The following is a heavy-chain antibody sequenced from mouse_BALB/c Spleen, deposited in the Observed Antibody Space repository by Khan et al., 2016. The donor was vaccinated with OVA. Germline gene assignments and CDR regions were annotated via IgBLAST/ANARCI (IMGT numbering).Heavy chain of an antibody. CDR2: IRNKGYGYTT. V-gene: IGHV7-3*02. D-gene: IGHD1-2*01. J-gene: IGHJ3*01. Sequence: EVELVESGGGLVQPGGSLRLSCATSGFTFTDYYMTWVRQPPGNALEWLGFIRNKGYGYTTEYNASVKGRFTVSRDNSQSILYLQMNILRPEDSATYYCARDMGLLRLDYWGQGTLVTVSA. CDR3: ARDMGLLRLDY. CDR1: GFTFTDYY.